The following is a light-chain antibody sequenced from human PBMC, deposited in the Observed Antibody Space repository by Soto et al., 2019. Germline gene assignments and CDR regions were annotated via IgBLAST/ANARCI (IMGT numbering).Light chain of an antibody. V-gene: IGKV3-20*01. CDR3: QQYGSSPHT. CDR2: GAS. J-gene: IGKJ2*01. CDR1: QSVSSSY. Sequence: EIVLTQSPGTLSLSPGERATLSCRASQSVSSSYLAWYQHKPGQAPRLLIYGASSRATGIPDRFSGSGSGTDFTLTISILEPEDLAVYYCQQYGSSPHTFGQGTKLEIK.